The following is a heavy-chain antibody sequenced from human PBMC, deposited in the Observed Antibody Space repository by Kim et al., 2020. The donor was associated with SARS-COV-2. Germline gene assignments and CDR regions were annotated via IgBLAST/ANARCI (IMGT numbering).Heavy chain of an antibody. V-gene: IGHV5-51*01. J-gene: IGHJ6*02. CDR3: ARHGFGLGYYGMDV. D-gene: IGHD3-10*01. Sequence: SPSSQGQVTISADKSISTAYLQWSSLKASDTAMYYCARHGFGLGYYGMDVWGQGTTVTVSS.